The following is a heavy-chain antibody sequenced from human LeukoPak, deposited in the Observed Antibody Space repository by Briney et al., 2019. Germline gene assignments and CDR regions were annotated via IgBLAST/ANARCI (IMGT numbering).Heavy chain of an antibody. V-gene: IGHV3-9*01. J-gene: IGHJ4*02. D-gene: IGHD3-9*01. CDR1: GFSFDDYA. CDR2: ISRNSYNI. CDR3: AKSRDDGTGYYYDY. Sequence: GGSLRLSCEAPGFSFDDYAMHWVRQAPGKGLEWVAGISRNSYNIAYGDSVKGRFTISRDNAKKSLSLQMNSLGTEDTAFYYCAKSRDDGTGYYYDYWGQGVLVTVAS.